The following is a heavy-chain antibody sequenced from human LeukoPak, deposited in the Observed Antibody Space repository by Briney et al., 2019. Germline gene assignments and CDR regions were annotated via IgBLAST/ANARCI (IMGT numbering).Heavy chain of an antibody. V-gene: IGHV4-4*07. D-gene: IGHD3-22*01. J-gene: IGHJ4*02. Sequence: PSETLSLTCTVSGGSISSYNWSWIRQPAGKGLEWIGRINTSGSTNYNPSLKSRVTISVDTSKNQFSLKLSSVTAADTAVYYCARHDPWYYYDSSGYLVDYWGQGTLVTVSS. CDR3: ARHDPWYYYDSSGYLVDY. CDR2: INTSGST. CDR1: GGSISSYN.